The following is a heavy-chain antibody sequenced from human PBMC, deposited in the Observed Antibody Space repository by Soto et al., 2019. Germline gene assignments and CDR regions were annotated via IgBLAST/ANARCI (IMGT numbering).Heavy chain of an antibody. V-gene: IGHV4-59*01. CDR1: GGSISSYY. Sequence: ASETLSLTCTVSGGSISSYYWSWIRQPPGKGLEWIGYIYYSGSTNYNPSLKSRVTISVDTSKNQFSLKLSSVTAADTAVYYCARDSGPQDIVVVPAAKDRGDYYYYYGMDVWGQGTTVTVSS. D-gene: IGHD2-2*01. CDR3: ARDSGPQDIVVVPAAKDRGDYYYYYGMDV. J-gene: IGHJ6*02. CDR2: IYYSGST.